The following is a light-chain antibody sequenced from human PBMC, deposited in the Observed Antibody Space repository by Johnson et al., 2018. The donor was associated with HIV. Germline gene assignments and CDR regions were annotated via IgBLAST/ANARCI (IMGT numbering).Light chain of an antibody. CDR3: GIWDTSLSAYV. V-gene: IGLV1-51*02. CDR2: ENN. J-gene: IGLJ1*01. Sequence: QSVLTQPPSVSAAPGQKVTISCSGSSSNIGNNYVSWYQQLPGTAPKLLIYENNKRPSGIPDRFSGSRSGTSATLDITGLQTGDEADYSCGIWDTSLSAYVFGTGTKVTVL. CDR1: SSNIGNNY.